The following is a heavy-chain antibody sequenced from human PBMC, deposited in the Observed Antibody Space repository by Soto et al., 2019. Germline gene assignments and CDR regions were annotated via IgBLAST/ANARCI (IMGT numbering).Heavy chain of an antibody. V-gene: IGHV4-30-4*01. J-gene: IGHJ5*02. CDR3: AREGSLNWFDP. CDR1: GGSISSGDYY. CDR2: IYYSGST. Sequence: KPSETLSLTCTVSGGSISSGDYYWSWIRQPPGKGLEWIGYIYYSGSTYYNPSLKSRVTMSLDTSKNQFSLKLSSVTAADTAVYYCAREGSLNWFDPWGQGTLVTVSS.